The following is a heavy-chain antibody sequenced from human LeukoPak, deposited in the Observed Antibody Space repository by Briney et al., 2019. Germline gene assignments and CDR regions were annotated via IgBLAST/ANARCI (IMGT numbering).Heavy chain of an antibody. D-gene: IGHD2-21*02. J-gene: IGHJ4*02. V-gene: IGHV3-21*01. Sequence: PGGSLRLSCAASGFTFSSYSMNWVRQAPGKGLEWVSSISSSSSSYICYADSVKGRFTISRDNAKNSLYLQMNSLRAEDTAVYYCAAEPLAYCGGDCYSDYFDYWGQGTLVTVSS. CDR1: GFTFSSYS. CDR3: AAEPLAYCGGDCYSDYFDY. CDR2: ISSSSSSYI.